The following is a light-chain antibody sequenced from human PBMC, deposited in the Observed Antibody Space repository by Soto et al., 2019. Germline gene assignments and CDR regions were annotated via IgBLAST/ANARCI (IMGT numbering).Light chain of an antibody. CDR2: GAS. Sequence: DIQMTQSPSSLSASVGDRVTITCRASQRIANYLNWYQQRPGKAPKLLHCGASTLQSAVPSRFSRSESGTDFTLTISTLHPEDFATYYCQQTYTTPHPFGQETKQEIK. J-gene: IGKJ2*01. CDR3: QQTYTTPHP. CDR1: QRIANY. V-gene: IGKV1-39*01.